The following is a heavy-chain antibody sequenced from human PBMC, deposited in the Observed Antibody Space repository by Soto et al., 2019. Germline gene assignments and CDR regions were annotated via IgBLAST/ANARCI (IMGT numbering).Heavy chain of an antibody. CDR1: GGSIGSYY. Sequence: SETLSLTCTVSGGSIGSYYWSWIRQPPGKGLEWIGYIYYSGSTNYNPSLKSRVTISVDTSKNQFSLKLSSVTAADTAVYYCAKGSGSYYGYWGQGTLVTVSS. D-gene: IGHD3-10*01. CDR2: IYYSGST. CDR3: AKGSGSYYGY. J-gene: IGHJ4*02. V-gene: IGHV4-59*01.